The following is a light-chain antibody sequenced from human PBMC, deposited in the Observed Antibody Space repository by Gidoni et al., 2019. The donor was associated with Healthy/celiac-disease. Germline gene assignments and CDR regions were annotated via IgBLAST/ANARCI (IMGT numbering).Light chain of an antibody. Sequence: DIQMTQSPSTLSASVGDRVTITCRASQSISSWLAWYQQKPGKAPKLLIYDASSLESGVPSRFSGSGSGTEFTLTISSLQPADFATYYCQQYNSYSPTFGQXTKLEIK. CDR2: DAS. CDR3: QQYNSYSPT. CDR1: QSISSW. J-gene: IGKJ2*01. V-gene: IGKV1-5*01.